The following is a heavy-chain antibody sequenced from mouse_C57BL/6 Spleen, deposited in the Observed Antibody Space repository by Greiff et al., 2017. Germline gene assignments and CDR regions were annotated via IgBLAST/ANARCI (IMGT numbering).Heavy chain of an antibody. CDR2: SDPSDSET. Sequence: QVQLQQPGAELVRPGSSVKLSCKASGYTFTSYWMHWVKQRPIQGLEWIGNSDPSDSETHYNQKFKDKATLTVDKSSSTAYMQLSSLTSEDSAVYYCARRGITTVVAFDYWGQGTTLTVSS. CDR3: ARRGITTVVAFDY. J-gene: IGHJ2*01. V-gene: IGHV1-52*01. D-gene: IGHD1-1*01. CDR1: GYTFTSYW.